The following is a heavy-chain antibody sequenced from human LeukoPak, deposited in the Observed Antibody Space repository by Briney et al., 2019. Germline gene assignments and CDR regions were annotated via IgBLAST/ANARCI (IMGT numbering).Heavy chain of an antibody. V-gene: IGHV3-74*01. CDR1: GFTFSYHW. Sequence: GGSLRLSCAASGFTFSYHWMHWVRQTPGKGLVWVSRIKGDGSSTSHADSVKGRFTTSRDNAKNTLDLQMNNLRVEDTAVYYCVRDGVGAPPFDYWGEGVLVTVSS. CDR3: VRDGVGAPPFDY. D-gene: IGHD1-26*01. J-gene: IGHJ4*02. CDR2: IKGDGSST.